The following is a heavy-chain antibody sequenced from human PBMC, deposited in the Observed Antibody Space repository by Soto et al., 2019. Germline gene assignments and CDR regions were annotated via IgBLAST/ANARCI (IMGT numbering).Heavy chain of an antibody. J-gene: IGHJ5*02. CDR3: ARFYGDYENWFDP. CDR2: IDSSGGT. V-gene: IGHV4-59*12. Sequence: SETLSLTCTVSDDSSSSYKWSWIRQPPGRRLEWIGYIDSSGGTSYNPSLQSRVTISLDRSKSQFSLKLSSVTAADTAVYYCARFYGDYENWFDPWGQGTLVTVSS. CDR1: DDSSSSYK. D-gene: IGHD4-17*01.